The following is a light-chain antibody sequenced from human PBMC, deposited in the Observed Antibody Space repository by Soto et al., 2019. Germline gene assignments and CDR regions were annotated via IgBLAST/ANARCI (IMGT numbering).Light chain of an antibody. CDR3: SSYASSSNAVL. J-gene: IGLJ2*01. CDR1: SSDVGGYNL. Sequence: QSVLAQPASVSGSPGQSITISCTGTSSDVGGYNLVSWYQQYPGKAPKLMIYEGTKRPSGVSNRFSGSKSGNTASLTISGLQTEDEADYYCSSYASSSNAVLFGGGTKLTLL. CDR2: EGT. V-gene: IGLV2-23*01.